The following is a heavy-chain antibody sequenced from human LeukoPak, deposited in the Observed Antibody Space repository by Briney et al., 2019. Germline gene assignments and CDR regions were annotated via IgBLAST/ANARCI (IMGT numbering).Heavy chain of an antibody. CDR3: AYGPSFDP. V-gene: IGHV3-53*01. Sequence: PGGSLRPSCAASGFXVSSNYMSWVRQAPGKGLEWVSFIYSGGSTYYADSVKARFTISRHNSKNTLYLQMNSLRAEDTAVYYCAYGPSFDPWGKGTLVTVSS. D-gene: IGHD3-10*01. CDR2: IYSGGST. CDR1: GFXVSSNY. J-gene: IGHJ5*02.